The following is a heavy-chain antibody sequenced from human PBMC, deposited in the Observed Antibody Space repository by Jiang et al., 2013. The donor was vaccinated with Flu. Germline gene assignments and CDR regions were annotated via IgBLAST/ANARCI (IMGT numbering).Heavy chain of an antibody. CDR1: GGTFSSYA. CDR3: ASTAAAGYYYFDY. CDR2: IIPILGIA. D-gene: IGHD6-13*01. J-gene: IGHJ4*02. V-gene: IGHV1-69*10. Sequence: SGGTFSSYAISWVRQAPGQGLEWMGGIIPILGIANYAQKFQGRVTITADKSTSTAYMGLSSLRSEDTAVYYCASTAAAGYYYFDYWGQGTLVTVSS.